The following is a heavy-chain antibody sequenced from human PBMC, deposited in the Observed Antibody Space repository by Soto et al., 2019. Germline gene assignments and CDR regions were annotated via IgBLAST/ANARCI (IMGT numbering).Heavy chain of an antibody. CDR2: IIPLFRTP. Sequence: QVQLVQSGAELKEPGSSVKVSCKTSGGTFSSSAISWLRQAPGQGLEWMGGIIPLFRTPDYAQKFQGRVTMAADEYTSTASMGLSSLSPEHTAVYYCAGANVRLQLGGNCYYSLDVRGPGPTITVSS. D-gene: IGHD4-4*01. CDR3: AGANVRLQLGGNCYYSLDV. J-gene: IGHJ6*02. CDR1: GGTFSSSA. V-gene: IGHV1-69*12.